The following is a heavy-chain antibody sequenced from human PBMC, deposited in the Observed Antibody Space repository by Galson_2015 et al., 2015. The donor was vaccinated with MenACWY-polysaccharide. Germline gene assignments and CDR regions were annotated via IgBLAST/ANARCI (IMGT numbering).Heavy chain of an antibody. CDR2: IKQDGSEK. CDR1: GFTFSGFW. CDR3: ARYRDSSGRRFDY. Sequence: SLRLSCAASGFTFSGFWMSWVRQAPGQGLEWVANIKQDGSEKYYVDSVKVRFTISRDNAKNSLYLQMNSLSAEDTAVYYCARYRDSSGRRFDYWGQGTLVTVSS. D-gene: IGHD6-19*01. J-gene: IGHJ4*02. V-gene: IGHV3-7*01.